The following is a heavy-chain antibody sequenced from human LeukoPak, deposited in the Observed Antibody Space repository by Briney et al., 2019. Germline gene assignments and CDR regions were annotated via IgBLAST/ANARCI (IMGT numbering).Heavy chain of an antibody. J-gene: IGHJ4*02. CDR1: GGTFSSYA. V-gene: IGHV1-69*05. CDR2: IIPTVGTA. CDR3: ASRSGYRSSEKDQLDY. Sequence: ASLKASSKASGGTFSSYAISWVRQAPGQGLEWRGGIIPTVGTANYAQKSRGRVTITTDESTSTAYMALSSLRSEDTAVYYCASRSGYRSSEKDQLDYWGQGTLVTVSS. D-gene: IGHD2-2*01.